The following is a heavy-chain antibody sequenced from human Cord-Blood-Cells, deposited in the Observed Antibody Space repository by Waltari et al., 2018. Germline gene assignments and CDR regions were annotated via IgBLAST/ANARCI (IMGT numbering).Heavy chain of an antibody. V-gene: IGHV4-34*01. CDR3: ARDRIRNIVHNWFDP. D-gene: IGHD2-21*01. Sequence: QVQLQQWGAGLLKPSETLSLTCAVYGGSFSGYYWSWIRQPPGKGLEWIGEINHSGSTNYNPSLKSRVTISVDTSKNQFSLKLSSVTAADTAVYYCARDRIRNIVHNWFDPWGQGTLVTVSS. CDR1: GGSFSGYY. CDR2: INHSGST. J-gene: IGHJ5*02.